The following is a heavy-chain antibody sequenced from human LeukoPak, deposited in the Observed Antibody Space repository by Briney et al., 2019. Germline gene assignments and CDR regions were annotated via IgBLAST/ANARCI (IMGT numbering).Heavy chain of an antibody. D-gene: IGHD3-16*01. J-gene: IGHJ6*02. V-gene: IGHV3-33*01. CDR3: ARIRYDDPEGYYYYGMDV. Sequence: QPGRSLRPSCAASGFTFSSYGMHWVRQAPGKGLEWVAVIWYDGSNKYYADSVKGRFTISRDNSKNTLYLQMNSLRAEDTAVYYCARIRYDDPEGYYYYGMDVWGQGTTVTVSS. CDR2: IWYDGSNK. CDR1: GFTFSSYG.